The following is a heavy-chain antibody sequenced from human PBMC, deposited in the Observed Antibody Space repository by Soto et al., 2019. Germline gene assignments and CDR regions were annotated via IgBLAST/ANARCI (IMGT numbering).Heavy chain of an antibody. CDR2: IDPSDSYT. V-gene: IGHV5-10-1*01. CDR1: GYSFTSYW. CDR3: ARQPRSYSSRNGMDV. Sequence: PGESLKISCQGSGYSFTSYWIHWVRQMPGKGLEWMGRIDPSDSYTNYSPSFQGHVTISADKSISTAYLQWSSLKASDTAMYYCARQPRSYSSRNGMDVWGQGTTVTVSS. J-gene: IGHJ6*02. D-gene: IGHD2-2*01.